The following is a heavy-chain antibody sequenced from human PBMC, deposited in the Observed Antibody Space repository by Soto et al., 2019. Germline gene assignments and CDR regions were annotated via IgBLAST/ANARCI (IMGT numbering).Heavy chain of an antibody. CDR2: IYYSGST. D-gene: IGHD3-16*02. CDR1: GGTISSYY. J-gene: IGHJ6*02. V-gene: IGHV4-59*12. CDR3: ARSDIMITFGGVIVRRGVDV. Sequence: PSETLSLTCTVSGGTISSYYWSWIRQPPGKGLEWIGYIYYSGSTNYNPSLKSRVTISVDTSKNQFSLKLSSVTAADTAVYYCARSDIMITFGGVIVRRGVDVWGQGTTVTVSS.